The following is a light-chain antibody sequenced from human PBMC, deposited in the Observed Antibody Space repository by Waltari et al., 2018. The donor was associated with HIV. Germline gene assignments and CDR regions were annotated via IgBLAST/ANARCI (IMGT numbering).Light chain of an antibody. CDR3: QVWDSGSDHV. CDR1: NIVNRD. V-gene: IGLV3-21*01. CDR2: DDD. Sequence: SYVLTQPPSLSVAPGKTAKSTCAGKNIVNRDVHWYQQKPGQAPILVIDDDDDRPSGIPERFSGTKSDNTATLTINRVEVGDEGDYYCQVWDSGSDHVFGSGTTVTVL. J-gene: IGLJ1*01.